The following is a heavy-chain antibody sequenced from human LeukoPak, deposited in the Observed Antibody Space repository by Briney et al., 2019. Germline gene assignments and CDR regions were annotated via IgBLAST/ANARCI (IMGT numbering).Heavy chain of an antibody. D-gene: IGHD1-20*01. CDR1: GFTFCDHW. V-gene: IGHV3-7*01. J-gene: IGHJ4*02. Sequence: GGSLRLSCVVSGFTFCDHWMSWVRQAPGKELEWVASIKRDGTETSYVDSVRGRFTISGDNANRSVFLQMNSLRAEDTAVYYCARDPGMTDYFFDYWGQGTLVTVAS. CDR2: IKRDGTET. CDR3: ARDPGMTDYFFDY.